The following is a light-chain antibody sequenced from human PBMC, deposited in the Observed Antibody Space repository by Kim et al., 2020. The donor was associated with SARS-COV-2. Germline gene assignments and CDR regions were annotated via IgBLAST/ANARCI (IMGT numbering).Light chain of an antibody. CDR2: GKN. CDR1: ILRSYY. Sequence: FGQSVRITCQGHILRSYYASLYQQKPGQAPVLVIYGKNNRPSGIPDRFSGSSSGNTASLTITGAQAEDEADYYCNSRDSSGNHLEVFGGGTQLTVL. J-gene: IGLJ2*01. CDR3: NSRDSSGNHLEV. V-gene: IGLV3-19*01.